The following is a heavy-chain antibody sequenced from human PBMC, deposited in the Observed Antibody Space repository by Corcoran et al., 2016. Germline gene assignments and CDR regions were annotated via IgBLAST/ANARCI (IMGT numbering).Heavy chain of an antibody. CDR3: AREVTNDAGDYGDVWFPD. CDR1: GFTVSSNY. J-gene: IGHJ4*02. D-gene: IGHD4-17*01. Sequence: EVQLVESGGGLIQPGGSLRLSCAASGFTVSSNYMSWVRQAPGKGLEWVSVLYSGGSTYYADSVKGRITIARDNSKNTLYLQMNSLRAEDTAVYYCAREVTNDAGDYGDVWFPDWGQGTLVTVSS. V-gene: IGHV3-53*01. CDR2: LYSGGST.